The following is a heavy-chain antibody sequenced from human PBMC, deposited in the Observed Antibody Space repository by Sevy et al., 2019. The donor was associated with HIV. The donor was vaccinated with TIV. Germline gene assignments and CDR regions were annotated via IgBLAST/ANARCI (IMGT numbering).Heavy chain of an antibody. CDR3: AGGGFLSRY. Sequence: GGSLRLSCGASGFTFSNAWMTWVRQGPGKGLEWVANINQAGSDKYYVDSVRGRFTISRDNAKNSLYLQMNSLRVEDTALYYCAGGGFLSRYWGQGSLVTVSS. J-gene: IGHJ4*02. V-gene: IGHV3-7*01. CDR2: INQAGSDK. CDR1: GFTFSNAW. D-gene: IGHD2-15*01.